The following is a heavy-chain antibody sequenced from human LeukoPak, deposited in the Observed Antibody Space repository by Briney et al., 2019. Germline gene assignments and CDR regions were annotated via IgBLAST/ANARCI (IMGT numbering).Heavy chain of an antibody. D-gene: IGHD2-15*01. CDR2: IIPILNVP. Sequence: SVKVSCKASGGIFNDYSISWVRQAPGQGLEWMGRIIPILNVPNYAQKFEGRVTITADKSTNTAYMELSSLKSEDTAVYFCVRDRPRARYFDYWGQGTLVTVSS. CDR1: GGIFNDYS. J-gene: IGHJ4*02. CDR3: VRDRPRARYFDY. V-gene: IGHV1-69*04.